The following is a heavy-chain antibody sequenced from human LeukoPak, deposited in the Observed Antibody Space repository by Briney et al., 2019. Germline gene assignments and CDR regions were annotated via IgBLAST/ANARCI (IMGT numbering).Heavy chain of an antibody. J-gene: IGHJ4*02. V-gene: IGHV1-8*01. D-gene: IGHD1-1*01. Sequence: FTSYDINWVRQAPGQGLEGMGWMNPNSGNTVFAQQFQRRLTLTRNTSLSTAYMELSSLRSEDTAVYYCARSDYNWNDYWGQGTLVTVSS. CDR1: FTSYD. CDR2: MNPNSGNT. CDR3: ARSDYNWNDY.